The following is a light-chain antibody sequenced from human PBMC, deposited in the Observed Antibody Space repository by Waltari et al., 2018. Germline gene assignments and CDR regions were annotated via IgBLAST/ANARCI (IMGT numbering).Light chain of an antibody. V-gene: IGKV3-20*01. CDR2: GAS. CDR3: QHYVALPVT. CDR1: QSVGRT. Sequence: EIVLTQSPGTLSLSPGARATLSCRASQSVGRTLAWYQQKPGQAPSLVIYGASIRATGIPDRFSGSGSGTDFSLTISRLEPEDFAVYYCQHYVALPVTFGQGTKVEIK. J-gene: IGKJ1*01.